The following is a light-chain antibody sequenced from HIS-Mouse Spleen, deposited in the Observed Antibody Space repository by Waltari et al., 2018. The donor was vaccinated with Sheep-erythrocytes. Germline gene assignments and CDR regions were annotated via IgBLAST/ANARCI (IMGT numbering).Light chain of an antibody. V-gene: IGLV2-11*01. CDR1: SSDVGGYNY. J-gene: IGLJ1*01. CDR3: CSYAGSYNHV. Sequence: QSALTQPRSVSGSPGQSVTLSCTGTSSDVGGYNYVSWYQPHPGKAPKLMIYDVRKRPSGVPDRFSGSKSGNTASLTISGLQAEDEADYYCCSYAGSYNHVFATGTKVTVL. CDR2: DVR.